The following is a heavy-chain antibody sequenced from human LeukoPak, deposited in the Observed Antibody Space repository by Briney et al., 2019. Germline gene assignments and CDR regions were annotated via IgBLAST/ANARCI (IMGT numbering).Heavy chain of an antibody. J-gene: IGHJ6*03. CDR3: ARGYYYYYHMDV. CDR1: GGSISSYY. CDR2: IYYSGST. V-gene: IGHV4-59*08. Sequence: PSETLSLTCTVSGGSISSYYWSWIRQPPGKGLEWIGYIYYSGSTNYNPSLKSRVTISVDTSKNQFSLKLSSVTAADTAVYYCARGYYYYYHMDVWGKGTTVTVSS.